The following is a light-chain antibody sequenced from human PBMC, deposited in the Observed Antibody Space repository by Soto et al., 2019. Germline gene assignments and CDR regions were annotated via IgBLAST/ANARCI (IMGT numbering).Light chain of an antibody. CDR3: QHRSNWPPFT. J-gene: IGKJ3*01. CDR1: QSVSSY. Sequence: EIVLTQSPATLSLSPGERATLSCRASQSVSSYLAWYQQRSGQAPRLLIYDASNRATGIPARFSGSGSGTDFTLTISSLEPEDFAVYYCQHRSNWPPFTFGPGTKVDIK. V-gene: IGKV3-11*01. CDR2: DAS.